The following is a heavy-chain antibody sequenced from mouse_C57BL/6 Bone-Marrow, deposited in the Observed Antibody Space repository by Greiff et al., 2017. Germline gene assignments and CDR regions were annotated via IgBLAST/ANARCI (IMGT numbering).Heavy chain of an antibody. J-gene: IGHJ1*03. Sequence: EVKVEESGGGLVQPGGSLKLSCAASGFTFSDYYMYWVRQTPEKRLEWVAYISNGGGSTYYPDTVKGRFTISRDNAKNTLYLQMSRLKSEDTAMYYCARQDYGSSWYFDVWGTGTTVTVSS. CDR3: ARQDYGSSWYFDV. CDR1: GFTFSDYY. V-gene: IGHV5-12*01. CDR2: ISNGGGST. D-gene: IGHD1-1*01.